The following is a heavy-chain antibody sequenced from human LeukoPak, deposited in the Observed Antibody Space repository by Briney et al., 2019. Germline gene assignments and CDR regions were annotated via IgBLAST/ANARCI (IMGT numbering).Heavy chain of an antibody. CDR2: ISSGGGDT. CDR3: AKRISWYGTVDY. V-gene: IGHV3-23*01. Sequence: GGSLRLSCAASEFTFSTYAVTWVRQAPGKGLEWVSAISSGGGDTYYADSVKGRFTISRDNSKNILYLQMDSLRAEDTAVYYCAKRISWYGTVDYWGQGTLVTVSS. CDR1: EFTFSTYA. J-gene: IGHJ4*02. D-gene: IGHD6-13*01.